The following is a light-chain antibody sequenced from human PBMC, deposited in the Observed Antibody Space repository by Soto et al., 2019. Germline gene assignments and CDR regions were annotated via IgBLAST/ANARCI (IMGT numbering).Light chain of an antibody. CDR3: QQYNHWPPNT. V-gene: IGKV3-15*01. J-gene: IGKJ2*01. Sequence: DIVMTQSPDTLSVSPGERATLSCRASESVRSNLAWYHQQRGQAPRLVIYDASTRATGVPARISGSGSGTEFTLSIRSLQSEDLGVYYCQQYNHWPPNTFGQGTKLEMK. CDR2: DAS. CDR1: ESVRSN.